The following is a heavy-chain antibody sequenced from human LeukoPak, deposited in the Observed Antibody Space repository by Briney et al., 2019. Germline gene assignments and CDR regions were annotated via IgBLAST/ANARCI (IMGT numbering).Heavy chain of an antibody. Sequence: ASVKVSCKASGYTFTSYGISWVRQAAGQGLEGLGWISAYNGNTNYAQKLKGRVTMSTDTSTSTAYMEMRSLRSDDTAVYYCARDSGYGDYYFDYWGQGTLVTVSS. J-gene: IGHJ4*02. CDR1: GYTFTSYG. CDR3: ARDSGYGDYYFDY. V-gene: IGHV1-18*01. D-gene: IGHD4-17*01. CDR2: ISAYNGNT.